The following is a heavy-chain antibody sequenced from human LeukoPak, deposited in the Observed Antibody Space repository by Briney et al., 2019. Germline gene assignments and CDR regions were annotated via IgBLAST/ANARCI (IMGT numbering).Heavy chain of an antibody. Sequence: GGSLRLSCAASGFTFSNFGMHWVRQAPGKGLEWVAAISYDGSNKYYVDSVKGRFTISRDNSKNTLYLQMNSLRAEDTAVYYCAKARGGSLVDYWGQGTLVTVSS. CDR3: AKARGGSLVDY. V-gene: IGHV3-30*18. D-gene: IGHD3-10*01. CDR2: ISYDGSNK. J-gene: IGHJ4*02. CDR1: GFTFSNFG.